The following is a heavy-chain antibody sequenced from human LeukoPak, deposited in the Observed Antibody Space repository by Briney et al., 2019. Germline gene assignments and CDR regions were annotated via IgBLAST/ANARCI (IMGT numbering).Heavy chain of an antibody. CDR1: GFTFSSYS. V-gene: IGHV3-21*01. CDR2: ISSSSSYI. D-gene: IGHD6-19*01. Sequence: PGGSLRLSCAASGFTFSSYSMNWVRQAPGKGLEWVSSISSSSSYIYYADSVKGRFTISRDNAKNSLYLQMNSLRAEDTAVYYCARENIAVADFDYWGQGTLVTVSS. CDR3: ARENIAVADFDY. J-gene: IGHJ4*02.